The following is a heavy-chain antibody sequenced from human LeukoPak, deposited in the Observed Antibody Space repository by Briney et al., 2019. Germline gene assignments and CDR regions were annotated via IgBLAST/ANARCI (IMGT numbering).Heavy chain of an antibody. D-gene: IGHD6-6*01. CDR3: ARHPGGSSWAGYYYGMDV. J-gene: IGHJ6*02. V-gene: IGHV3-30-3*01. CDR2: ISYDGGNK. CDR1: GFTFSSYA. Sequence: GGSLRLSCAASGFTFSSYAMHWVRQAPGKGLEWVAVISYDGGNKYYADSVKGRFTISRDNSKNTLYLQMNSLRAEDTAVYYCARHPGGSSWAGYYYGMDVWGQGTTVTVSS.